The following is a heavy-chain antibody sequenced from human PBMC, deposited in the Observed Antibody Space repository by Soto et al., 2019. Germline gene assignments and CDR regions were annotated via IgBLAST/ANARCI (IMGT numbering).Heavy chain of an antibody. CDR3: ASYSSSWCFDY. CDR2: IYYSGST. D-gene: IGHD6-13*01. CDR1: GGSISSYY. V-gene: IGHV4-59*08. Sequence: PSETLSLTCTVSGGSISSYYWSWIRQPPGKGLEWIGYIYYSGSTNYNPSLKSRVTISVDTSKNQFSLKLSSVTAADTAVYYCASYSSSWCFDYWGQGTLVTVSS. J-gene: IGHJ4*02.